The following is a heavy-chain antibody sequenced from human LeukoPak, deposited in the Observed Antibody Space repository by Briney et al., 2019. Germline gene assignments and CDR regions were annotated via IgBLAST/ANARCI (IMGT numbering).Heavy chain of an antibody. CDR1: GYTFTGYY. Sequence: GASVKVSCKASGYTFTGYYMHWVRQAPGQGLEWMGRINPNSGGTNYAQKFQGRVTMTRDTSISAACMEVSRLTYDDTAVYYCATGGFCSGGSCYPRADYWGQGTLVTVSS. CDR3: ATGGFCSGGSCYPRADY. D-gene: IGHD2-15*01. CDR2: INPNSGGT. V-gene: IGHV1-2*06. J-gene: IGHJ4*02.